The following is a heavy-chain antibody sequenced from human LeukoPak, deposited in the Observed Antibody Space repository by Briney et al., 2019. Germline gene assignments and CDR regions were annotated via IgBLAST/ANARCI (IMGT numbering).Heavy chain of an antibody. D-gene: IGHD5-24*01. CDR2: INHSGST. J-gene: IGHJ4*02. V-gene: IGHV4-34*01. CDR3: ARGGGGYNQVYYFDY. Sequence: SETLSLTCAVYGGSFSGYYWRWIRQPPGKGLEWIGEINHSGSTNYNPSLKRRVTISVDTSKNQFSLKLRSVTAADTAVYYCARGGGGYNQVYYFDYWGQGTLVTVSS. CDR1: GGSFSGYY.